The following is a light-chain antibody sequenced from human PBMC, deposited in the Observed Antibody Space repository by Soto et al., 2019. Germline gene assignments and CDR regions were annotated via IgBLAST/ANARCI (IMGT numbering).Light chain of an antibody. Sequence: QSALTQPHSVSGSPGQSVTISCSGTSNDVGDYNYVSWYQHHPGKAPKLMIYDVTKRPSGVPDRFSGSKSGNTASLTISGLQAEDEADYYCCSYAGTYTWVFGGGTQPTVL. CDR2: DVT. CDR1: SNDVGDYNY. J-gene: IGLJ3*02. V-gene: IGLV2-11*01. CDR3: CSYAGTYTWV.